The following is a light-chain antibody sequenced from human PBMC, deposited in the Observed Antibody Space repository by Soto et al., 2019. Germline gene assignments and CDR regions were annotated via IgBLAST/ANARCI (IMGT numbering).Light chain of an antibody. CDR2: AAS. V-gene: IGKV1-9*01. J-gene: IGKJ5*01. CDR3: QQYNNWPPIT. Sequence: IQLTQSPSSLSSSVGDRVTITGRSSQGISSFLAWYQQKPGKAPNLLIYAASTSQSGVPSRFSGGGSGTEFTLTISSLQSEDFAVYYCQQYNNWPPITFGQGTRLEIK. CDR1: QGISSF.